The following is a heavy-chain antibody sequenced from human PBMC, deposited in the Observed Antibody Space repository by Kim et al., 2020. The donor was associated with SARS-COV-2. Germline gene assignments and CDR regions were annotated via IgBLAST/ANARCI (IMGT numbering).Heavy chain of an antibody. CDR1: GFTFSNAW. D-gene: IGHD3-9*01. J-gene: IGHJ6*02. V-gene: IGHV3-15*01. CDR2: IKSKTDGGTT. CDR3: TTLFRYFDWLGVKDYYYLWDV. Sequence: GGSLRLSCAASGFTFSNAWMSWIRQAPGKGLEWVGRIKSKTDGGTTDYAAPVKGRFTISRDDTKNTLYLQMNSLKTEDTAVYYCTTLFRYFDWLGVKDYYYLWDVGGEGTSVTVS.